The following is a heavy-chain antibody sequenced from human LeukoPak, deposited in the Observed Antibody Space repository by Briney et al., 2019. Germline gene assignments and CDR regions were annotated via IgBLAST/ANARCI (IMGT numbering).Heavy chain of an antibody. CDR1: GFTFSSYA. CDR2: ISGSGGST. CDR3: AKGLDKHLGYCSSTSCPLGY. V-gene: IGHV3-23*01. D-gene: IGHD2-2*01. Sequence: GGSLRLSCAASGFTFSSYAMSWVRQAPGKGLEWVSAISGSGGSTYYADSVKGRFTIYRDNSKNTLYLQMNSLRAEDTAVYYCAKGLDKHLGYCSSTSCPLGYWGQGTLVTVSS. J-gene: IGHJ4*02.